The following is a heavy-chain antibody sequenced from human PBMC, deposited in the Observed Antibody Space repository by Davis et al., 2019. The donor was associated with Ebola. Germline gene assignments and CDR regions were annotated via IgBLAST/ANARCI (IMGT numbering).Heavy chain of an antibody. V-gene: IGHV6-1*01. CDR1: GDSVSGKSGA. CDR3: ARGWLRTGLDI. D-gene: IGHD3/OR15-3a*01. CDR2: TYYTSKWYN. J-gene: IGHJ3*02. Sequence: HSQTLSLTCAISGDSVSGKSGAWTWIRQSPSRGLEWLGRTYYTSKWYNHYAASVKSRTTINADTSKNEFSLQLNSVTPEDTAVYYCARGWLRTGLDIWGQGTMVIVSS.